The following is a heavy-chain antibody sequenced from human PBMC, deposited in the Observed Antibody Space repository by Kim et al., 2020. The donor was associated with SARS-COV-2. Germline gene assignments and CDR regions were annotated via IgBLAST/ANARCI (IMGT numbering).Heavy chain of an antibody. Sequence: SETLSLTCAVYGGSFSGYYWSWIRQPPGKGLEWIGEINHSGSTNYNPSLKSRVTISVDTSKNQFSLKLSSVTAADTAVYYCARGRFSYCSSTSCYRWYWFDPWGQGTLVTVSS. V-gene: IGHV4-34*01. CDR3: ARGRFSYCSSTSCYRWYWFDP. CDR1: GGSFSGYY. D-gene: IGHD2-2*01. CDR2: INHSGST. J-gene: IGHJ5*02.